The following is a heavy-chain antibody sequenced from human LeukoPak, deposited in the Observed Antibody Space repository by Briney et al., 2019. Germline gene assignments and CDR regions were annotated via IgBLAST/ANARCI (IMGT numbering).Heavy chain of an antibody. Sequence: GASVKVSCKASGGTFSSYAISWVRQAPGQGLEWMGGIIPIFGTANYEQKFQGRGTITADESTSTAYMELSSLRSEDTAVYYCAIATVATTRTWGYWGQGTLVTVSS. D-gene: IGHD4-11*01. CDR1: GGTFSSYA. J-gene: IGHJ4*02. CDR2: IIPIFGTA. V-gene: IGHV1-69*13. CDR3: AIATVATTRTWGY.